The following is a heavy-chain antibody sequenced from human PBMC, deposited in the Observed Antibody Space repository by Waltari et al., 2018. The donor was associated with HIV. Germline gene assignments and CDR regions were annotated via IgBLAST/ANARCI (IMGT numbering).Heavy chain of an antibody. CDR2: INQSGST. J-gene: IGHJ4*02. V-gene: IGHV4-34*01. D-gene: IGHD3-3*01. Sequence: VQLQQWGAGLLTPSETLSLTCAVYGGSFSGHYWSWIRQPPGKGLEWIGEINQSGSTNYIPSLKSRVTISVDTSKNQFSLKLNSVTAADTAVYYWARGYSRPSGDYGYWGQGTLVTVSS. CDR1: GGSFSGHY. CDR3: ARGYSRPSGDYGY.